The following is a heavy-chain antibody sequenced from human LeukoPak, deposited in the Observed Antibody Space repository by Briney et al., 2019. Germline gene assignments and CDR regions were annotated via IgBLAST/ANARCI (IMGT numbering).Heavy chain of an antibody. D-gene: IGHD3-22*01. CDR1: GGSISTYS. Sequence: SETLSLTCTVSGGSISTYSWSWIRQPPGKGLEWIGYIYYSGSTNYNPSLKIRVTISVDTSKNQFSLKLSSVTAADTAVYYCARPMGRYDSSGPLDFRGQGTLVTVSS. CDR2: IYYSGST. CDR3: ARPMGRYDSSGPLDF. J-gene: IGHJ4*02. V-gene: IGHV4-59*08.